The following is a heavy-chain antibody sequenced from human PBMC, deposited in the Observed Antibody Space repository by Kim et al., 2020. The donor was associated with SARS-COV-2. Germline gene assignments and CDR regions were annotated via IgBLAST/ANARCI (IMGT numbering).Heavy chain of an antibody. CDR2: MNXNSGNT. CDR1: GYTFTSYD. J-gene: IGHJ6*02. V-gene: IGHV1-8*01. CDR3: ARGKKHVVVVXAIPYXYYGMDV. D-gene: IGHD2-21*01. Sequence: ASVKVSCKASGYTFTSYDINWVRQATGQGLEWMGWMNXNSGNTGYAQKFQGRVTXTRNTSISTAXMELXSLRSEDTAVFYCARGKKHVVVVXAIPYXYYGMDVWGQATTVTVSS.